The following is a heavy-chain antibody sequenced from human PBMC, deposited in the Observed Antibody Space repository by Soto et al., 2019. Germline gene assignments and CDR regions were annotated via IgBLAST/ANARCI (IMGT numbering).Heavy chain of an antibody. D-gene: IGHD3-22*01. Sequence: GESLKISCKGSGYSFAGYWITWVRQKPGKGLEWMGRIDPSDSQTYYSPSFRGHVTISVTKSITTVFLQWSSLRASDTAMYYCARQIYDSDTGPNFQYYFDSWGQGTPVTVTS. CDR3: ARQIYDSDTGPNFQYYFDS. V-gene: IGHV5-10-1*01. CDR1: GYSFAGYW. J-gene: IGHJ4*02. CDR2: IDPSDSQT.